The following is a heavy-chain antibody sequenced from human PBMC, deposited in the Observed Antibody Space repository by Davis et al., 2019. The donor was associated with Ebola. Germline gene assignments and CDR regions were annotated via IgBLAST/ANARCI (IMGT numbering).Heavy chain of an antibody. V-gene: IGHV3-74*01. Sequence: GESLKISCAASGFTFSNYWMHWVRQAPGKGLVWVSRINSDGSSTSYADSVKGRFTISRDNAKNSLYLQMNSLRAEDTAVYYCARDSMRYCSSTSCQDYWGQGTLVTVSS. CDR2: INSDGSST. J-gene: IGHJ4*02. CDR3: ARDSMRYCSSTSCQDY. D-gene: IGHD2-2*01. CDR1: GFTFSNYW.